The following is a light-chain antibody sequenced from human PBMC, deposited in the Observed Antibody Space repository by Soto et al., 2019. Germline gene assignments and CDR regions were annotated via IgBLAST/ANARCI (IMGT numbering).Light chain of an antibody. CDR2: DVS. CDR1: QSVSNW. CDR3: QQYDTYYT. Sequence: DIQMTHSPSTLSVSLGDRVTITCRASQSVSNWLALYQQKPGKSPTLLIYDVSRLETGVPSRFIGSGSGTEFTLTINSLQPEDFATYFCQQYDTYYTFGQGTKVDIK. J-gene: IGKJ2*01. V-gene: IGKV1-5*01.